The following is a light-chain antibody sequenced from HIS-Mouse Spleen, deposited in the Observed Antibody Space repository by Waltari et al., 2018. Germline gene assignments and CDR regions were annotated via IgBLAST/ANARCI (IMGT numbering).Light chain of an antibody. CDR3: CSYAGSSTFVV. V-gene: IGLV2-23*03. CDR2: EGS. J-gene: IGLJ2*01. CDR1: SRHVGSYNL. Sequence: QSALTQPASVSGSPGQSITISCTGTSRHVGSYNLCSWYQQHPGKAPKLMIYEGSKRPSGVSNRFSGSKSGNTASLTISGLQAEDEADYYCCSYAGSSTFVVFGGGTKLTVL.